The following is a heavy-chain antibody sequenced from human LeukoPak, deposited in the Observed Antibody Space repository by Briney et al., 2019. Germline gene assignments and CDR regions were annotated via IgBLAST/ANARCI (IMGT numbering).Heavy chain of an antibody. CDR1: GFTFSSYA. CDR2: ISGSGGST. J-gene: IGHJ4*02. D-gene: IGHD3-10*01. V-gene: IGHV3-23*01. Sequence: GGSLRLSCAASGFTFSSYAMSWVRQAPGKGLEWVSAISGSGGSTYYADSVKGRFTISRDNSKNTLYLQMNSLRAEDTAVYYCARAVLWFGEVLDYWGQGTLVTVSS. CDR3: ARAVLWFGEVLDY.